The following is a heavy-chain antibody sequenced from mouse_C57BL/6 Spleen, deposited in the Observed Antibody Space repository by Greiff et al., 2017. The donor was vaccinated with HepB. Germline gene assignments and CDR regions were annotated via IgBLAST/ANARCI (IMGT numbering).Heavy chain of an antibody. Sequence: EVKVVESGGGLVQPGGSLKLSCAASGFTFSDYYMYWVRQTPEKRLEWVAYISNGGGSTYYPDTVKGRFTISRDNAKNTLYLQMSRLKSEDTAMYYCARRDYAGYYAMDYWGQGTSVTVSS. CDR2: ISNGGGST. CDR3: ARRDYAGYYAMDY. V-gene: IGHV5-12*01. D-gene: IGHD1-1*01. CDR1: GFTFSDYY. J-gene: IGHJ4*01.